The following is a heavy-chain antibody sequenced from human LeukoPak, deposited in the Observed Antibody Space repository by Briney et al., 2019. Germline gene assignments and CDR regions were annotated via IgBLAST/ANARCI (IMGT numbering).Heavy chain of an antibody. Sequence: GGSLRLSCAASGFTFSDYWMHWVRQAPGKGLEWVSAISGSGGSTYYADSVKDRFTISRDNSKNTLYPQMNSLRAEDTAVYYCAKFKPPVPNWFDPWGQGTLVTVSS. J-gene: IGHJ5*02. CDR1: GFTFSDYW. CDR3: AKFKPPVPNWFDP. CDR2: ISGSGGST. V-gene: IGHV3-23*01.